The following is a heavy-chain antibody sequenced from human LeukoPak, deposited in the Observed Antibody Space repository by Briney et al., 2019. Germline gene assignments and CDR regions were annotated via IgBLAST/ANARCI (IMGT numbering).Heavy chain of an antibody. CDR2: IYTSGST. V-gene: IGHV4-4*09. CDR3: ARHGHDYFDY. CDR1: GGSISSYY. Sequence: PSETLSLTCTVSGGSISSYYWSWLRQPPGKGLEWIGYIYTSGSTNYNPSLNSRVTISVDTSKNQFSLKLSSVTAADTAVYYCARHGHDYFDYWGQGTMVTVSS. J-gene: IGHJ4*02.